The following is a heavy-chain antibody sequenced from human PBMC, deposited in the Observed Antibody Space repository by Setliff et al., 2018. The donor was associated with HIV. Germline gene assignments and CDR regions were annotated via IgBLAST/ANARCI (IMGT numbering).Heavy chain of an antibody. J-gene: IGHJ6*03. CDR2: IYYNGSA. CDR1: GGSISSSSYY. V-gene: IGHV4-39*01. D-gene: IGHD3-10*01. Sequence: SETLSLTCTVSGGSISSSSYYWGWIRQPPGKGLEWIGNIYYNGSAYYTPSLKSRVTISVDTSKNQFSLNLSSVTAADTAVYYCARRGGLVRGVITYYYMDVWGIGTTVTVYS. CDR3: ARRGGLVRGVITYYYMDV.